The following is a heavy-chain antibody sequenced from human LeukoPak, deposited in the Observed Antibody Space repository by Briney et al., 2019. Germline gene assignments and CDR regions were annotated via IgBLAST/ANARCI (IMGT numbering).Heavy chain of an antibody. D-gene: IGHD2-2*01. CDR3: ARLRGVVPAASKRFDP. CDR2: IYYSGST. J-gene: IGHJ5*02. CDR1: GGSISSYY. Sequence: SETLSLTCTVTGGSISSYYWSWIRQPPGKGLEWIGYIYYSGSTNYNPSLKSRVTISVDTSKNQFSPKLSSVTAADTAVYYCARLRGVVPAASKRFDPWGQGTLVTVSS. V-gene: IGHV4-59*01.